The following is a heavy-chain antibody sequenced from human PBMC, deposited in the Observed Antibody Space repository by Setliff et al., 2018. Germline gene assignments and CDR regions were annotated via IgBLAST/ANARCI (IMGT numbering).Heavy chain of an antibody. J-gene: IGHJ6*03. CDR2: IYYSGST. Sequence: PSEILSLTCTVSGGSISSHYWSWIRQPPGKGLEWIGYIYYSGSTNYNPSLKSRVTISVDTSKNQFSLKLSSVTAADTAVYYCARGQPTYMDVWGKGTTVTVSS. CDR1: GGSISSHY. CDR3: ARGQPTYMDV. D-gene: IGHD6-13*01. V-gene: IGHV4-59*11.